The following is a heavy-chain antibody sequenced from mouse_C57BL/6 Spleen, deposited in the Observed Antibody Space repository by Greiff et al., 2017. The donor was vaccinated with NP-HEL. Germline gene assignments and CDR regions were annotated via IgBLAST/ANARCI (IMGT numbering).Heavy chain of an antibody. J-gene: IGHJ2*01. CDR3: TRGGWLLRAVDY. CDR1: GYTFTDYE. D-gene: IGHD2-3*01. CDR2: IYPETGGT. V-gene: IGHV1-15*01. Sequence: VQVVESGAELVRPGASVTLSCKASGYTFTDYEMHWVKQTPVHGLEWIGAIYPETGGTAYNQKFKGKATLTADKSSSTAYMELRSLTSEDSAVYYCTRGGWLLRAVDYWGQGTTLTVSS.